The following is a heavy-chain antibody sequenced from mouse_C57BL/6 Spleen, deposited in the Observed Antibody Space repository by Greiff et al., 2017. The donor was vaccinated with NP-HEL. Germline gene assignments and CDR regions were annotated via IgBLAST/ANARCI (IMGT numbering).Heavy chain of an antibody. CDR3: ARSGRDGLPFAY. V-gene: IGHV1-69*01. J-gene: IGHJ3*01. CDR2: IDPSDSYT. Sequence: QVQLQQPGAELVMPGASVKLSCKASGYTFTSYWMHWVKQRPGQGLEWIGEIDPSDSYTNYNQKFKGKSTLTVDKSSSTAYMQLSSLTSEDSAVYYCARSGRDGLPFAYWGQGTLVTVSA. CDR1: GYTFTSYW. D-gene: IGHD2-2*01.